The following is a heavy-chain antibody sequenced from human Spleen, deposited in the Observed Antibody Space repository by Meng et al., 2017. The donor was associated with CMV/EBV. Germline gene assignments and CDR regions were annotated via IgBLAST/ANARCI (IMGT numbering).Heavy chain of an antibody. CDR3: ASELIAAAGFDY. D-gene: IGHD6-13*01. Sequence: SETLSLTCTVSGGSISGTSYYWGCIRQPPGKGLEWIGEINHSGSTNYNPSLKSRVTISVDTSKNQFSLKLSSVTAADTAVYYCASELIAAAGFDYWGQGTLVTVSS. J-gene: IGHJ4*02. V-gene: IGHV4-39*07. CDR1: GGSISGTSYY. CDR2: INHSGST.